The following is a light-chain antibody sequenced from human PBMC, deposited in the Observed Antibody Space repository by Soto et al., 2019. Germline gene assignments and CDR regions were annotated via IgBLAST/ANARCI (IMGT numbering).Light chain of an antibody. CDR2: DAY. Sequence: DIQMTQSPSTLSASVGDRVTITCRASQSISSWLAWYQQKPGKAAKLLIYDAYSLESGVTSRFSGSGSGTEFTLTISSLQPDDFAVYYCQPYNNWPRTVGPGTQVDIK. CDR3: QPYNNWPRT. J-gene: IGKJ1*01. CDR1: QSISSW. V-gene: IGKV1-5*01.